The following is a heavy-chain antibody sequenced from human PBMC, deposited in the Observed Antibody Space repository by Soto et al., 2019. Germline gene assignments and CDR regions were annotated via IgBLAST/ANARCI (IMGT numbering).Heavy chain of an antibody. J-gene: IGHJ6*02. Sequence: PSETLSLTYAVYGGSFSGYYWSWIRRRPGKGLEWIGEINHSGSTNYNPSLKSRVTISVDTSKNQFSLKLSSVTAADTAVYYCARARIAVAGTNPYYYYGMDVWGQGTTVT. V-gene: IGHV4-34*01. D-gene: IGHD6-19*01. CDR1: GGSFSGYY. CDR3: ARARIAVAGTNPYYYYGMDV. CDR2: INHSGST.